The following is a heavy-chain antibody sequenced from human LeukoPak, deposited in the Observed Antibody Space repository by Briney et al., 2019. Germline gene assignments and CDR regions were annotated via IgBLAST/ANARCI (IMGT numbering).Heavy chain of an antibody. CDR2: IYYSGTT. CDR3: ARLVGATTV. Sequence: GSLRLSCAASGFTFSIYAMSWVRQAPGKGLEWIGSIYYSGTTYYSPSLSSRVTISLDTSKNQFSLKLNSVTAADTALYYCARLVGATTVWGQGTLVTVSS. J-gene: IGHJ4*02. V-gene: IGHV4-39*01. D-gene: IGHD1-26*01. CDR1: GFTFSIYA.